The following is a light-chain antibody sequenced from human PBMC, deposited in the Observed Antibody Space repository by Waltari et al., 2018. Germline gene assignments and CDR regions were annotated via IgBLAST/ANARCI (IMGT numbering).Light chain of an antibody. CDR2: AAS. CDR1: QGISSY. Sequence: AIRMTQSPSSLSAPTGDRVTITSRARQGISSYLAWYQQKPGKAPKLLIYAASTLQSGVPSRFSGSGSGTDFTLTISCLQSEDFATYYCQQYYSYPFTFGGGTKVEIK. V-gene: IGKV1-8*01. CDR3: QQYYSYPFT. J-gene: IGKJ4*01.